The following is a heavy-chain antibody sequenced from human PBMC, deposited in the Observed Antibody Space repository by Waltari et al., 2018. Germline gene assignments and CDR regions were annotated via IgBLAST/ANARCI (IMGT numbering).Heavy chain of an antibody. CDR2: IDWDDDK. V-gene: IGHV2-70*16. J-gene: IGHJ4*02. CDR3: ARRGSRQAGLYASGYYFDY. D-gene: IGHD6-19*01. Sequence: QVTLKESGPVLVKPTQTLTLTCTFSGFSLSTSGMCVSWIRQPPGKALEWLARIDWDDDKVYGTSLKTRLTISKDTSKNQVVLTMTNMDPVDTATYYCARRGSRQAGLYASGYYFDYWGQGTLVTVSS. CDR1: GFSLSTSGMC.